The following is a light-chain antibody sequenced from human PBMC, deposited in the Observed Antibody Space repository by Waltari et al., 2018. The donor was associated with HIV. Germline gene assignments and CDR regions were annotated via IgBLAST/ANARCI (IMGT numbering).Light chain of an antibody. J-gene: IGLJ3*02. V-gene: IGLV1-47*01. CDR2: RNN. CDR3: AAWDDSLSGVL. CDR1: SSNIGGNY. Sequence: QSVLTQPPSASGAPGQRVTMSCSGSSSNIGGNYVYWYQHLPGSAPKLLIFRNNNRPSGVPVLFSGSKSGTSASLAISSLRSEVEADYYCAAWDDSLSGVLFGGGTKLTVI.